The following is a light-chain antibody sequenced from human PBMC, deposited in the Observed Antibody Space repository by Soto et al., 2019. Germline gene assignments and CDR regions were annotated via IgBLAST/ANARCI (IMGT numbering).Light chain of an antibody. CDR1: NIGTKR. J-gene: IGLJ2*01. CDR2: DQS. Sequence: SYELAQPPAVSVAPGQTARITCGGTNIGTKRVHWYQQKPGQAPVLVVYDQSDRPSGIPERVSGSNSGNTATLTISRVEAGDEADYYCQVWDSGSDHRVFGGGTKLTVL. V-gene: IGLV3-21*02. CDR3: QVWDSGSDHRV.